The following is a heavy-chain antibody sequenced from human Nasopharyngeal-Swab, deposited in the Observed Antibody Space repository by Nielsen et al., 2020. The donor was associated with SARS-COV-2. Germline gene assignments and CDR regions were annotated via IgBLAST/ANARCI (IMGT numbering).Heavy chain of an antibody. CDR3: ATERAIAVAGTFGAKFDY. Sequence: WIRQPPGKGLEWIGSIYYSGSTNYNPSHKRRGTISVDTSKNQFSLKLSSVTAADTAVYYCATERAIAVAGTFGAKFDYWGQGTLVTVSS. CDR2: IYYSGST. J-gene: IGHJ4*02. V-gene: IGHV4-39*01. D-gene: IGHD6-19*01.